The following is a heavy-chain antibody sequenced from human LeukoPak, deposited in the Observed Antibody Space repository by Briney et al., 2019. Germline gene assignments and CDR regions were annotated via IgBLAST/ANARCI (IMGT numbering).Heavy chain of an antibody. Sequence: GGSLRLSCAASGFTFSSYWMSWVRQAPGKGLEWVSAISGSGGSTYYADSVKGRFTISRDNSKNTLYLQMNSLRAEDTAVYYCAKDDYGDYVGFDYWGQGTLVTVSS. J-gene: IGHJ4*02. CDR2: ISGSGGST. CDR1: GFTFSSYW. D-gene: IGHD4-17*01. V-gene: IGHV3-23*01. CDR3: AKDDYGDYVGFDY.